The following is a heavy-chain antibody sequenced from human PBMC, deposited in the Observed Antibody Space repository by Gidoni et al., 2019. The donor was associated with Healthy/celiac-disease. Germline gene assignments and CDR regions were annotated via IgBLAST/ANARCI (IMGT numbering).Heavy chain of an antibody. CDR1: GLTFSDYY. Sequence: QVQLVESGGGLVKPGGSLSLSCAASGLTFSDYYMSWIRQAPGKGLEWVSYISSSSYTNYADSVKSRFTISRDNAKNSLYLQMNSLRAEDTAVYYCARDHRYGSGRLIYYYGMDVWGQGTTVTVSS. CDR3: ARDHRYGSGRLIYYYGMDV. D-gene: IGHD3-10*01. V-gene: IGHV3-11*05. CDR2: ISSSSYT. J-gene: IGHJ6*02.